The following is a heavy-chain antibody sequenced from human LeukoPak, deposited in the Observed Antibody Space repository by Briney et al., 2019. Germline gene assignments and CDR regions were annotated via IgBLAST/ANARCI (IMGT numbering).Heavy chain of an antibody. D-gene: IGHD4-23*01. CDR3: VRGVRWYEFDY. CDR1: GGSISSYY. J-gene: IGHJ4*02. CDR2: FYTSGST. V-gene: IGHV4-4*07. Sequence: PSETLSLTCTVSGGSISSYYWSWIRQPAGKGLEWIGRFYTSGSTKYNPSLKSRVTMSEDTSKNQFSLKLSSVTAADTAVYYCVRGVRWYEFDYWGQGALVTVSS.